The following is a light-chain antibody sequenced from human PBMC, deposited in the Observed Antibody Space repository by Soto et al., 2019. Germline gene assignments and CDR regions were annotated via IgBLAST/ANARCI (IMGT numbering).Light chain of an antibody. CDR1: TGAVTSDHY. V-gene: IGLV7-46*01. CDR3: FLSYSGARGA. J-gene: IGLJ2*01. CDR2: DTS. Sequence: QTVVTQEPSLTVSPGGTVTLTCGSSTGAVTSDHYPCWFQQKPGQAPRALIYDTSNKHSWTPARFSGSLLGGKAALTLSGAQPEDEAEYYCFLSYSGARGAFGGGTQLTVL.